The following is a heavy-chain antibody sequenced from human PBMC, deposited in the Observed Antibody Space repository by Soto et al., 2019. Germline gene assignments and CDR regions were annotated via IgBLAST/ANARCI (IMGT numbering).Heavy chain of an antibody. CDR1: GGSISSSNW. V-gene: IGHV4-4*02. J-gene: IGHJ4*02. D-gene: IGHD6-13*01. Sequence: QVQLQESGPGLVKPSGTLSLTCAVSGGSISSSNWWSWVRQPPGKGLEWIGEIYHSGSTNYNPSLKXXVXIXXDKSKTQFSLKLSSVTAADTAVYYWASYSSSWYDYWGQGTLVTVSS. CDR2: IYHSGST. CDR3: ASYSSSWYDY.